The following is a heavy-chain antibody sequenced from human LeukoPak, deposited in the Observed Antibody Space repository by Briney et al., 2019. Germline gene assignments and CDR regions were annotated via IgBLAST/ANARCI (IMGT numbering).Heavy chain of an antibody. V-gene: IGHV3-33*01. CDR3: ARDEKNGFDI. Sequence: GALRLPCAASGFTFNTYGMHWVRQAPGKGLGWVAFLWFDGSNNYYADSLKGRFTISRDNSKNTLYLQMNSLRAEDTAVYYCARDEKNGFDIWGQGTMVTVSS. CDR2: LWFDGSNN. CDR1: GFTFNTYG. J-gene: IGHJ3*02.